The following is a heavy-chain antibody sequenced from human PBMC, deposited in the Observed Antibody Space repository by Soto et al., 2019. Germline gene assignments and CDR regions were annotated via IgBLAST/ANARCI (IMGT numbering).Heavy chain of an antibody. V-gene: IGHV3-21*01. Sequence: VGSLRLSCVASGFTFRTYTMNWVRQAPGKGLEWVSGIRGFSPYTFYAESVKGRFTISRDNAKNSLYLQMNSLGVEDTAVYYCARDRGYDAHDYYYNAMDVWGQGTTVTVSS. CDR3: ARDRGYDAHDYYYNAMDV. J-gene: IGHJ6*02. CDR2: IRGFSPYT. D-gene: IGHD2-15*01. CDR1: GFTFRTYT.